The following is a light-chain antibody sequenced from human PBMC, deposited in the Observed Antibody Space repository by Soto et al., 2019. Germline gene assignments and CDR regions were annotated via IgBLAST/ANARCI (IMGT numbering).Light chain of an antibody. CDR1: NIETKS. CDR3: QVWDNSSDHVI. Sequence: SYELTQPHSVSVAPGKTARITCGGNNIETKSVHWYQQKPGQAPVLVLYSDSDRPSGIPDRFSGSNSGNTATLTISRVEAGYEADYYCQVWDNSSDHVIFGGGTKLTVL. V-gene: IGLV3-21*04. J-gene: IGLJ2*01. CDR2: SDS.